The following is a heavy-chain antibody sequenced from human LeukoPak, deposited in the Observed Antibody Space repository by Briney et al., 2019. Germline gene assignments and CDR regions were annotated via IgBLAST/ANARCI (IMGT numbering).Heavy chain of an antibody. CDR1: GSTFRNYA. CDR2: ISHDGGNT. D-gene: IGHD3-10*01. V-gene: IGHV3-30*04. Sequence: AESLRLSCAASGSTFRNYAINWVRQAPGKGLEWVTVISHDGGNTYYRDSVKGRFTISRDNSKNNVLLQMNSLSPDDTAVYYCVGSPTYYYMDGGGKGTTVTVSS. J-gene: IGHJ6*03. CDR3: VGSPTYYYMDG.